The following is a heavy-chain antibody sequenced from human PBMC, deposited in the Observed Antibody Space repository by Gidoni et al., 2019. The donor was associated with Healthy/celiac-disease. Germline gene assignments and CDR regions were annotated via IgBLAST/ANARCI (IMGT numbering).Heavy chain of an antibody. CDR3: AHRPDYYYDSSGYYSFDY. D-gene: IGHD3-22*01. Sequence: QITLKESGPTLVKPTQTLTLTCTFSGFPLSTSGVGVGWIRQPPGKALEWLALIYWDDDKRYSPSLKRRLTITKDTSKNQVVLTMTNMDPVDTATYYCAHRPDYYYDSSGYYSFDYWGQGTLVTVSS. J-gene: IGHJ4*02. CDR1: GFPLSTSGVG. V-gene: IGHV2-5*02. CDR2: IYWDDDK.